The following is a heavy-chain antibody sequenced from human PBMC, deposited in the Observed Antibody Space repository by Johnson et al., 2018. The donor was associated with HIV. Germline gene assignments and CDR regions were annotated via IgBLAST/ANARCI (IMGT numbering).Heavy chain of an antibody. CDR1: GFTFSNYA. CDR3: ARVPNDAFDI. V-gene: IGHV3-30*04. J-gene: IGHJ3*02. CDR2: ISYDGTDK. Sequence: QVQLVESGGGVVQPGGSLRLSCAASGFTFSNYAMHWVRQAPGRGLEWVAVISYDGTDKYYADSVRGRFTISRDNSKNTLYLQMNSLRAEDTAVYYCARVPNDAFDIWGQGTMVTVSS.